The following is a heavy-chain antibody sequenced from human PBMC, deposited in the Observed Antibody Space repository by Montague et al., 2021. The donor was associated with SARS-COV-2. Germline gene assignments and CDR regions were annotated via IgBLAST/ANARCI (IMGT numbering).Heavy chain of an antibody. D-gene: IGHD3-22*01. CDR3: VKGSGYP. J-gene: IGHJ5*02. V-gene: IGHV4-61*01. CDR2: IYDSGST. Sequence: SETLSLTCTVTGDSVISYIYYWSWIRQPPGKGLEWIGFIYDSGSTSYNPSLHSRVTITIDTSKNQFSLNLMSVTPADTAVYYCVKGSGYPWGQGTLVTVTS. CDR1: GDSVISYIYY.